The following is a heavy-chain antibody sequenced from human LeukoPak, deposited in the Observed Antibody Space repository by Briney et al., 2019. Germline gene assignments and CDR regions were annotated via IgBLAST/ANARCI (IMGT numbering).Heavy chain of an antibody. CDR1: GFTVSSNY. Sequence: PGGSLRLSCAASGFTVSSNYMSWVRQAPGKGLEWVSVIYSGGSTYYADSVKGRSTISRDNSKNTLYLQMNSLRAEDTAVYYCARGASDYVLDYWGQGALVTVSS. CDR2: IYSGGST. J-gene: IGHJ4*02. CDR3: ARGASDYVLDY. D-gene: IGHD5-12*01. V-gene: IGHV3-53*01.